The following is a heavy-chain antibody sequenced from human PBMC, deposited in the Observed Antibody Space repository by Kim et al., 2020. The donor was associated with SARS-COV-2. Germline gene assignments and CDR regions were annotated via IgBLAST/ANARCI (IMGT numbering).Heavy chain of an antibody. CDR2: INPSGGST. D-gene: IGHD3-22*01. Sequence: ASVKVSCKASGYTFTSYYMHWVRQAPGQGLEWMGIINPSGGSTSYAQKFQGRVTMTRDTSTSTVYMELSSLRSEDTAVYYCARSLNPLGYYYDSSGSVDYWGQGTLVTVSS. CDR3: ARSLNPLGYYYDSSGSVDY. CDR1: GYTFTSYY. J-gene: IGHJ4*02. V-gene: IGHV1-46*01.